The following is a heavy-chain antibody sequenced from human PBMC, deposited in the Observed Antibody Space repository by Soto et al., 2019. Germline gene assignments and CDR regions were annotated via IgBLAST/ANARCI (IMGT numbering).Heavy chain of an antibody. CDR1: GFNFGAFS. CDR3: ARDYLTGDPREAFDS. D-gene: IGHD7-27*01. CDR2: IDPTSTEI. Sequence: EVQLVESGGGLVKPGESLRLSCTASGFNFGAFSLSCVRQAPGKGLEWVSSIDPTSTEIHYADSVEGRFSVYRDSTKNSLYLQMISLRFEDTGVYYCARDYLTGDPREAFDSWGQGTLVTVSS. V-gene: IGHV3-21*01. J-gene: IGHJ4*02.